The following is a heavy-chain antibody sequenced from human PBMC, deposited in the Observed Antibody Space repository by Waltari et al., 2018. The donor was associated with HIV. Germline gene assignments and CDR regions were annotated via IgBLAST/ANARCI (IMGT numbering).Heavy chain of an antibody. J-gene: IGHJ5*02. CDR2: ISYDGSNK. CDR3: AKDYFVVVTAAGPFDP. V-gene: IGHV3-30*18. CDR1: GFIFSSYC. D-gene: IGHD2-21*02. Sequence: QVKLVESGGGVVQPGRSLRLSRAAPGFIFSSYCMHLVRQTPGKGREWVAVISYDGSNKYYADSVKGRFTISRDNSKNTLYLQMNSLRAEDTAVYYCAKDYFVVVTAAGPFDPWGQGTLVTVSS.